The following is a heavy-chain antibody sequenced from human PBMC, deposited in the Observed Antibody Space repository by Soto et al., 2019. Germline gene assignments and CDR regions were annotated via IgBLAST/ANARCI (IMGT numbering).Heavy chain of an antibody. Sequence: PGGSLRLSCAASGFNFSNYEMNWVRQSPGKGLEWVSYISMSGSTIYYADSVKGRFTISRDNAKNSLYLQMNSLRAEDTAVYYCARSRIAAAGKFEYLQHWGKGAXFTASS. V-gene: IGHV3-48*03. CDR3: ARSRIAAAGKFEYLQH. J-gene: IGHJ1*01. CDR1: GFNFSNYE. D-gene: IGHD6-13*01. CDR2: ISMSGSTI.